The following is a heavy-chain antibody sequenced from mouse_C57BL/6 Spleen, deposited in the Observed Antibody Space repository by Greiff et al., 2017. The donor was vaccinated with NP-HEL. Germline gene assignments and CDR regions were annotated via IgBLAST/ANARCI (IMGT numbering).Heavy chain of an antibody. CDR1: GYTFTSYD. J-gene: IGHJ1*03. CDR2: IYPRDGST. CDR3: ASSFSYWYFDV. V-gene: IGHV1-85*01. Sequence: VQLQQSGPELVKPGASVQLSCKASGYTFTSYDINWVKQRPGQGLEWIGWIYPRDGSTKYNEKFKGKATLTVDTSSSTAYMELHSLTSEDSAVYFCASSFSYWYFDVWGTGTTVTVSS. D-gene: IGHD1-1*01.